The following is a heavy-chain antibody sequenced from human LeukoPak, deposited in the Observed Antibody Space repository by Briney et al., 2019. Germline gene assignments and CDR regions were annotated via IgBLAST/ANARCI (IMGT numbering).Heavy chain of an antibody. CDR3: VRHGTQKYVADY. J-gene: IGHJ4*02. CDR1: GGSISSGEYY. V-gene: IGHV4-30-4*01. CDR2: IYYSGST. D-gene: IGHD1-1*01. Sequence: PSQTLSLTCTVSGGSISSGEYYWSWIRQPPGKGLEWIGYIYYSGSTYYNTSLKSRVTISVDTSKNQFSLKLSSVTAPDTAVYYCVRHGTQKYVADYWGQGTLVTVSS.